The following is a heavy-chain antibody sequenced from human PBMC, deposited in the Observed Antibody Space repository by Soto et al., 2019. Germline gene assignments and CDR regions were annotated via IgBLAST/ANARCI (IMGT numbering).Heavy chain of an antibody. CDR2: IWYDGSNK. V-gene: IGHV3-33*01. J-gene: IGHJ6*02. CDR1: GFTFSSYG. Sequence: QVQLVESGGGVVQPGRSLRLSCAASGFTFSSYGMHWVRQAPGKGLEWVAVIWYDGSNKYYADSVKGRFTISRDNSKNTLYLQMNSLRAEDTAVYYCARDKTDDYGDYYYSGMDVWGQGTTVTVSS. CDR3: ARDKTDDYGDYYYSGMDV. D-gene: IGHD4-17*01.